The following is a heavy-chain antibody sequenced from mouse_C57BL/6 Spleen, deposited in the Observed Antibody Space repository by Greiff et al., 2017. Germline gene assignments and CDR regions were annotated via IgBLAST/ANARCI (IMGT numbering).Heavy chain of an antibody. Sequence: QVQLQQPGAELVKPGASVKLSCKASGYTFTSYWMHWVKQRPGQGLEWIGMIHPNSGSTNYNEKFKSKATLTVDKSSSTAYMQLSSLTSEDSAVYYSASHDSNDVSYYDMDDWGKGTSVTVSS. D-gene: IGHD2-12*01. CDR3: ASHDSNDVSYYDMDD. J-gene: IGHJ4*01. CDR2: IHPNSGST. CDR1: GYTFTSYW. V-gene: IGHV1-64*01.